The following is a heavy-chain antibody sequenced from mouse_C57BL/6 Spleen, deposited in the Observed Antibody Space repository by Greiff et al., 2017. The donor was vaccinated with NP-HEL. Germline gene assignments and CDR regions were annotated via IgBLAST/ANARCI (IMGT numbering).Heavy chain of an antibody. J-gene: IGHJ3*01. Sequence: VQLQQSGAELVKPGASVKMSCKASGYTFTSYWITWVKQRPGQGLEWVGDIYPGSGSPNYNEQLTSKATLTVDTSSSTAYMQLSSLTSEDSAVYYCARGYDYDDGPAWFAYWGQGTLVTVSA. D-gene: IGHD2-4*01. CDR1: GYTFTSYW. CDR2: IYPGSGSP. CDR3: ARGYDYDDGPAWFAY. V-gene: IGHV1-55*01.